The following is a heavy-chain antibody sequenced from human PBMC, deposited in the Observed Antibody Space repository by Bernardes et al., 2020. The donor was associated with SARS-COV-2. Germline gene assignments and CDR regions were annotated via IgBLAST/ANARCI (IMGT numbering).Heavy chain of an antibody. Sequence: LSLTCSVSGGSMSSKMYYWGWIRQPPGKGLQWIGSIYYSGSTYNNPSLKSRVTISIDTSKNQFSLKLRSVTAADTAVYYCARHKGEITSVSTEDYWGQGTLVTVSS. V-gene: IGHV4-39*01. J-gene: IGHJ4*02. CDR1: GGSMSSKMYY. CDR3: ARHKGEITSVSTEDY. CDR2: IYYSGST. D-gene: IGHD4-17*01.